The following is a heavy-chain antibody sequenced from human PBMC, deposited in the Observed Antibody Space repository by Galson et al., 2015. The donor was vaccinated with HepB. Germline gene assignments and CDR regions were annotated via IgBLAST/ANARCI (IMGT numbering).Heavy chain of an antibody. CDR1: GYTFTDYY. J-gene: IGHJ6*03. V-gene: IGHV1-69-2*01. CDR3: ATSMVQGRDPTYYYMDV. D-gene: IGHD3-10*01. CDR2: VDPEDGET. Sequence: VKVSCKVSGYTFTDYYMHWVQQAPGKGLEWMGLVDPEDGETIYAEKFQGRVTITADTSTDTAYMELSSLRSEDTAVYHCATSMVQGRDPTYYYMDVWGKGTTVTVSS.